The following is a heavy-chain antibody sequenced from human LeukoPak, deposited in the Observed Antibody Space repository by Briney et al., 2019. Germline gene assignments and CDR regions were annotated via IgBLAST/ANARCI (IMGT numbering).Heavy chain of an antibody. CDR2: IHHSGST. V-gene: IGHV4-39*07. D-gene: IGHD5-18*01. Sequence: PSETLSLTCTVSGGSITSGTFYWGWTRQPPGKGLEWIGTIHHSGSTSYNPSLQSRATISVDTSNNQFSLKLSSVTAADTAVYYCARLDTAMVDDFDYWGQGTLVTVSS. CDR1: GGSITSGTFY. J-gene: IGHJ4*02. CDR3: ARLDTAMVDDFDY.